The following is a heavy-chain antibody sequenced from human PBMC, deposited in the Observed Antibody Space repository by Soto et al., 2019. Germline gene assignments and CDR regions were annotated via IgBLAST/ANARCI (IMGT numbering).Heavy chain of an antibody. CDR2: IYHSGST. Sequence: SETLSLTCAVSGGSISSSNWWSWVRQPPGKGLEWIGEIYHSGSTNYNPSLKSRVTISVDKSKNQFSLRLGSVTAADTAVYYCARVHFSGSGWYFDYWGQGTLVTVS. D-gene: IGHD6-19*01. V-gene: IGHV4-4*02. CDR1: GGSISSSNW. CDR3: ARVHFSGSGWYFDY. J-gene: IGHJ4*02.